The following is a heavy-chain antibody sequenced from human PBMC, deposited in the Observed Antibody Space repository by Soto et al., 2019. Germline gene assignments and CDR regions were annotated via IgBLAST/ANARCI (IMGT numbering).Heavy chain of an antibody. CDR2: IRSKAYGGTT. CDR3: TRVQYCSSTSCYGHFDY. J-gene: IGHJ4*02. CDR1: GFTFGDYA. D-gene: IGHD2-2*01. Sequence: GGSLRLSCTASGFTFGDYAMSWFRQAPGKGLEWVGFIRSKAYGGTTEYAASVKGRFTISRDDSKSIAYLQMNSLKTEDTAVYYCTRVQYCSSTSCYGHFDYWGQGTLVTVSS. V-gene: IGHV3-49*03.